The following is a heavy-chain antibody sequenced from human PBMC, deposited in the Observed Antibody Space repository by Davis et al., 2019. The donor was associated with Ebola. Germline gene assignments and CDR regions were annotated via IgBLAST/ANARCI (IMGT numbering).Heavy chain of an antibody. D-gene: IGHD5-18*01. CDR2: IYYSGST. CDR1: GGSIRSSSYY. Sequence: SETLSLTCTVSGGSIRSSSYYWGWIRQPPGKGLEWIGSIYYSGSTYYNPSLKSRVTISVDTSKNQFSLKLSSVTAADTAVYYCGCGYSYVGYWGQGTLVTVSS. CDR3: GCGYSYVGY. V-gene: IGHV4-39*01. J-gene: IGHJ4*02.